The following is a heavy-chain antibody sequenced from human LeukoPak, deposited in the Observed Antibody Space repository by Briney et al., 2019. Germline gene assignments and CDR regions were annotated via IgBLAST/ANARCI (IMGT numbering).Heavy chain of an antibody. CDR3: ATAEWTTYYYDSSGYMFDY. CDR1: GFTFSSYS. Sequence: GGSLRLSCAASGFTFSSYSMNWVRQAPGKGLEWVSSISSSSSYIYYADSVKGRFTISRDNAKNSLYLQMNSLRAEDTAVYYCATAEWTTYYYDSSGYMFDYWGQGTLVTVSS. D-gene: IGHD3-22*01. J-gene: IGHJ4*02. V-gene: IGHV3-21*01. CDR2: ISSSSSYI.